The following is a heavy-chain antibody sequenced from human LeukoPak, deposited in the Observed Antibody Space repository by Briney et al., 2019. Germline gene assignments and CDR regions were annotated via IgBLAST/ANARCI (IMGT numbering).Heavy chain of an antibody. D-gene: IGHD3-9*01. V-gene: IGHV3-48*04. CDR1: GFTFSSYS. Sequence: GGSLRLSCAAPGFTFSSYSMNCVRQAPGKGLEWVSYISSTSSTVYYADSVKGRFTISRDNAKNSLYLQMNSLRAEDTALYYCAKDIERSEYYDILTGYLFDPWGQGTLVTVSS. CDR2: ISSTSSTV. CDR3: AKDIERSEYYDILTGYLFDP. J-gene: IGHJ5*02.